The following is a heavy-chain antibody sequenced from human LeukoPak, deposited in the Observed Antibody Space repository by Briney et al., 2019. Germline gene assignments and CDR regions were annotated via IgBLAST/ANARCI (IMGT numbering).Heavy chain of an antibody. CDR1: GGSISSYY. J-gene: IGHJ4*02. CDR3: ARHSSSSRPNFDY. CDR2: ISDSGST. D-gene: IGHD6-13*01. Sequence: SETLSLTCTVSGGSISSYYWSWIRQPPGKGLEWIGSISDSGSTYYNPSLQSRVTISVDTSKNQFSLRLSSVTAADTAVYYCARHSSSSRPNFDYWGQGTLVTVSS. V-gene: IGHV4-59*08.